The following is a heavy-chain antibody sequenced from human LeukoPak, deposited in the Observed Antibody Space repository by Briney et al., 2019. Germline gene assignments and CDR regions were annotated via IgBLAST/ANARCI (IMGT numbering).Heavy chain of an antibody. CDR3: ATSYCDILTGYLAA. CDR1: GFTFSSYA. J-gene: IGHJ4*02. D-gene: IGHD3-9*01. Sequence: HPGGSLRLSCAASGFTFSSYAMHWVRQAPGKGLEYVSAISSNGGSTYYANSVKGRFTISRDNSKNTLYLQMGSLRAEDMAVYYCATSYCDILTGYLAAWGQGTLVTVSS. CDR2: ISSNGGST. V-gene: IGHV3-64*01.